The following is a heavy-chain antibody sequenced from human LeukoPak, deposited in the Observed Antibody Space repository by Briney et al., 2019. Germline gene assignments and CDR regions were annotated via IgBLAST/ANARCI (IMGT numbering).Heavy chain of an antibody. V-gene: IGHV4-4*09. CDR2: IYTSGST. CDR3: ARDSAAAGKGPWFDP. CDR1: GGSISSYY. Sequence: SETLSLTCTVSGGSISSYYWSWIRQPPGKGLEWIGYIYTSGSTNYNPSLKSRVTISVDTSKNQFSLKLSSVTAADTAVYYCARDSAAAGKGPWFDPWGQGTLVTVSS. D-gene: IGHD6-13*01. J-gene: IGHJ5*02.